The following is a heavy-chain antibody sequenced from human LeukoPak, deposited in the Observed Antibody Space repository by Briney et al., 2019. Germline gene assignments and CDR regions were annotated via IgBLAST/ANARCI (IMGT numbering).Heavy chain of an antibody. Sequence: ASVKVSCKASGYTFTSYAMHWVRQAPGQRLEWMGWINAGNGNTKYSQKFQGRVTITRDTSASTAYMELSSLRSDDTAVYYCARGGCSSTSCLYYFDYWGQGTLVTVSS. V-gene: IGHV1-3*01. J-gene: IGHJ4*02. CDR2: INAGNGNT. D-gene: IGHD2-2*01. CDR1: GYTFTSYA. CDR3: ARGGCSSTSCLYYFDY.